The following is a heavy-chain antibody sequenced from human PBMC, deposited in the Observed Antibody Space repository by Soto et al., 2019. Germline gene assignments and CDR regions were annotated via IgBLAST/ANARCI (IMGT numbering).Heavy chain of an antibody. Sequence: SVKVSCKASGGTFSSYAISWVRQAPGQGLEWMGGIIPIFGTANYAQKFQGRGTITADESTSTAYMELSSLRSEDTAVYYCARCIAVVRTPQGDWFDPWGQGTLVTVSS. J-gene: IGHJ5*02. CDR1: GGTFSSYA. D-gene: IGHD6-19*01. CDR2: IIPIFGTA. V-gene: IGHV1-69*13. CDR3: ARCIAVVRTPQGDWFDP.